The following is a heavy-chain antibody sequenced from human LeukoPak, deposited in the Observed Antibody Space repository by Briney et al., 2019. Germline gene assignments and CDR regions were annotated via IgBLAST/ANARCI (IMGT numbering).Heavy chain of an antibody. CDR2: IYHSGST. J-gene: IGHJ5*02. CDR1: GGSISSSNW. CDR3: ARDRDGSGRPWFDP. Sequence: SETLSLTCAVSGGSISSSNWWSWVRQPPGKGLEWIGEIYHSGSTNYNPSLKSRVTISVDRSKNQFSLKLSSVTAADTAVYYCARDRDGSGRPWFDPWGQGTLVTVSS. D-gene: IGHD3-10*01. V-gene: IGHV4-4*02.